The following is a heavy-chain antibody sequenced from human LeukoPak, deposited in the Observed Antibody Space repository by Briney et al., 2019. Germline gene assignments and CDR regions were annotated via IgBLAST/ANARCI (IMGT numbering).Heavy chain of an antibody. Sequence: PGGSLRLSCAASGFTFDDYAMHWVRQAPGKGLEWVSGISWNSGSIGYADSVKGRFTISRDNAKNSLYLQMNSLRAEDMALYYCVVSSSWYQEGHAFDIWGQGTMVTVSS. CDR2: ISWNSGSI. CDR1: GFTFDDYA. V-gene: IGHV3-9*03. J-gene: IGHJ3*02. CDR3: VVSSSWYQEGHAFDI. D-gene: IGHD6-13*01.